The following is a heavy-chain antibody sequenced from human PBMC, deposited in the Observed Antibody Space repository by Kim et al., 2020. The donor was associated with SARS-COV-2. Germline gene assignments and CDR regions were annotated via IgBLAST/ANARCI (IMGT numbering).Heavy chain of an antibody. CDR3: ARELALKSVRGVIGDY. V-gene: IGHV1-46*01. J-gene: IGHJ4*02. CDR1: GYTFTSYY. Sequence: ASVKVSCKASGYTFTSYYMHWVRQAPGQGLEWMGIINPSGGSTSYAQKFQGRVTMTRDTSTSTVYMELSSLRSEDTAVYYCARELALKSVRGVIGDYWGQGTLVTVSS. D-gene: IGHD3-10*01. CDR2: INPSGGST.